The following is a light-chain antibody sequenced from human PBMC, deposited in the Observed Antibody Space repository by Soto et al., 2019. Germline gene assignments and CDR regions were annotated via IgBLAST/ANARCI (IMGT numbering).Light chain of an antibody. Sequence: ETVLTQSPATLYLSPGERATLSCRASQSISTSYIGWYQQRPGQAPRLLIYGTSTRATGVPDRFSGSGSGTDFILTISRLEPEDFAVYYCQQYGTSLMYTFGQGTKLQIK. J-gene: IGKJ2*01. V-gene: IGKV3-20*01. CDR1: QSISTSY. CDR3: QQYGTSLMYT. CDR2: GTS.